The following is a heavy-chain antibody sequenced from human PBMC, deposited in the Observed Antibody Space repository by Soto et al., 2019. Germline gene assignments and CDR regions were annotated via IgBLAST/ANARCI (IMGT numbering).Heavy chain of an antibody. J-gene: IGHJ4*02. V-gene: IGHV3-23*01. CDR3: XKRRGAGGHFDY. CDR1: GFTFSSYA. Sequence: DVQLLESGGGLVQPEGSLRLSCAASGFTFSSYAMGWVRQGPGKGLEWVAVVSIGGSTHYADSVRGRFTISRDNSKNTLSLQMNXLTXEDTAXXXXXKRRGAGGHFDYWGQGALVTVSS. D-gene: IGHD2-15*01. CDR2: VSIGGST.